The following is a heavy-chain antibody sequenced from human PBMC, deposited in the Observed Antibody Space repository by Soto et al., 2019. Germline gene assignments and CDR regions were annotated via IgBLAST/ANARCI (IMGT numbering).Heavy chain of an antibody. J-gene: IGHJ4*02. V-gene: IGHV4-31*03. CDR1: GGSISSGGYY. CDR2: IYYSGST. D-gene: IGHD3-22*01. CDR3: ARDSRAYCYDSSGYRPFDY. Sequence: SETLSLTCTVSGGSISSGGYYWSWIRQHPGKGLGWIGYIYYSGSTYYNPSLKSRVTISVDTSKNQFSLKLSSVTAADTAAYYCARDSRAYCYDSSGYRPFDYWGQGTLVTVS.